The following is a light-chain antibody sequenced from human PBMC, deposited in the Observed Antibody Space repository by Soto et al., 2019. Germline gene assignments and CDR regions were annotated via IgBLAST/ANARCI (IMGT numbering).Light chain of an antibody. CDR3: SSYAGSSNV. J-gene: IGLJ1*01. CDR1: SSDFGGYNY. V-gene: IGLV2-8*01. Sequence: QYVLTQPPSAAGSPGQSVAISCTGTSSDFGGYNYVSWYQQHPGKAPKLMIYEVNKRPSGVPDRFSGSKSGNTASLTVSGLQAEDEAHYYCSSYAGSSNVFGTGTKVTVL. CDR2: EVN.